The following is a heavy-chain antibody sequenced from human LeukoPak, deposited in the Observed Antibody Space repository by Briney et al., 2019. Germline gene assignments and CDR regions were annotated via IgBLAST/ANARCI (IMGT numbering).Heavy chain of an antibody. CDR1: GFTFSNYP. D-gene: IGHD2-15*01. J-gene: IGHJ1*01. Sequence: GGSLRLSCAASGFTFSNYPMMWIRQAPGKGLEWVSGISGIGDNTKYADSVKGRFTISRDNSKNTLYLQMNSLRAEDTAVYYCAKDRYCSGGSCYPAYLQHWGQGTLVTVSS. CDR2: ISGIGDNT. V-gene: IGHV3-23*01. CDR3: AKDRYCSGGSCYPAYLQH.